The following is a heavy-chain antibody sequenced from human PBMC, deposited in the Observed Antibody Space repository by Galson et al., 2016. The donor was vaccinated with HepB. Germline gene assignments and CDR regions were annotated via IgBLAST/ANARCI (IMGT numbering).Heavy chain of an antibody. J-gene: IGHJ4*02. D-gene: IGHD3-10*01. CDR3: AREIPHMVHGGLDY. CDR2: IWYDGSNK. CDR1: GFTFSHYG. V-gene: IGHV3-33*01. Sequence: SLRLSCAASGFTFSHYGMHWVRQAPGKGLEWVAVIWYDGSNKYYADSVKGRFTISRDTSKNTLYLQMNSLRAEDTAVYYCAREIPHMVHGGLDYWGQGTLVTASS.